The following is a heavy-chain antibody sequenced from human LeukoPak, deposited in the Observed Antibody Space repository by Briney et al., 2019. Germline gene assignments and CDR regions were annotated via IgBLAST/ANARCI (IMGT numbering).Heavy chain of an antibody. CDR1: GYTFTSYY. CDR2: MNPNSGNT. CDR3: ARGRARAYYGLFH. D-gene: IGHD3-3*01. J-gene: IGHJ4*02. V-gene: IGHV1-8*02. Sequence: ASVKVSCKASGYTFTSYYMHWVRQATGQGLEWMGWMNPNSGNTGYAQKFQGRVTMTRNTSISTAYMELSSLRSEDTAVYYCARGRARAYYGLFHWGQGTLVTVSS.